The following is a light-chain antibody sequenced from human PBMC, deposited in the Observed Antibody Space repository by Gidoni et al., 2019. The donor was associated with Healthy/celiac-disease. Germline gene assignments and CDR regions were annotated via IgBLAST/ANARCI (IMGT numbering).Light chain of an antibody. CDR1: SSDVGGYNY. V-gene: IGLV2-14*01. CDR3: SSYTSSSTLETV. Sequence: QSALTQPASVSGSPGQSITLSCTGTSSDVGGYNYVSWYQQHPGKAPKLMIYEVSNRPSGVSNRFSGSKSGNTASLTISGLQAEDEADYYCSSYTSSSTLETVFGGGTKLTVL. CDR2: EVS. J-gene: IGLJ2*01.